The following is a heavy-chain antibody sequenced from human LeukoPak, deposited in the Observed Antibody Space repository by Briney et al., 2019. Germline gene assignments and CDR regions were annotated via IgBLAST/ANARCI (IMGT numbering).Heavy chain of an antibody. D-gene: IGHD6-19*01. CDR3: ARDTYSSGWGTSHQYFDL. Sequence: ASVKVSCKASGYTFTSYGISWVRQAPGQGLEWMGWISAYNGNTNYAQKLQGRVTMTTDTSTSTAYMELRSLRSDDTAVYYCARDTYSSGWGTSHQYFDLWGRGTLVTVSS. CDR2: ISAYNGNT. CDR1: GYTFTSYG. V-gene: IGHV1-18*01. J-gene: IGHJ2*01.